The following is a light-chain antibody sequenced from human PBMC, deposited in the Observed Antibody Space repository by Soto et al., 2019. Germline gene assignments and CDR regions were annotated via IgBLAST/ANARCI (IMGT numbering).Light chain of an antibody. J-gene: IGKJ1*01. CDR1: QSVDTTF. Sequence: EIVLTQSPGSLSLSPGQRATLSCRASQSVDTTFFAWYQKKPGQAPRLLIYGASKRATGIPDRFSGSGSGTDFTLIISRLEPEDFAVYYCQQYMSSVTFGQGTNVDIK. CDR2: GAS. CDR3: QQYMSSVT. V-gene: IGKV3-20*01.